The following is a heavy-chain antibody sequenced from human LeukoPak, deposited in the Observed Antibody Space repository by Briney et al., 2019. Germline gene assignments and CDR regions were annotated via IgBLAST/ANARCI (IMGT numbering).Heavy chain of an antibody. D-gene: IGHD3-10*01. V-gene: IGHV1-18*01. J-gene: IGHJ4*02. Sequence: ASVKVSCKASGGTFSSYAISWVRQAPGQGLEWMGWISAYNGNTNYAQKLQGRVTMTTGTSTSTAYMELRSLRSDDTAVYYCARIRLSFMVRGVIASLDYWGQGTLVTVSS. CDR1: GGTFSSYA. CDR2: ISAYNGNT. CDR3: ARIRLSFMVRGVIASLDY.